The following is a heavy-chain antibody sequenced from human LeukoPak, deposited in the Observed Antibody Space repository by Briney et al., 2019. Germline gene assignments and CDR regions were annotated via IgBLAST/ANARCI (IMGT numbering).Heavy chain of an antibody. CDR1: GYTFTGYY. V-gene: IGHV1-2*06. Sequence: ASVKVSCKASGYTFTGYYMHRVRQAPGQGVEWMGRINPNSGGTNYAQKFQGRFTMTRDTSIGTAYMERRSLRSDDTAVYYCARDGANKVRGVHYFYMDVWGKGTTVTVSS. CDR3: ARDGANKVRGVHYFYMDV. CDR2: INPNSGGT. D-gene: IGHD3-10*01. J-gene: IGHJ6*03.